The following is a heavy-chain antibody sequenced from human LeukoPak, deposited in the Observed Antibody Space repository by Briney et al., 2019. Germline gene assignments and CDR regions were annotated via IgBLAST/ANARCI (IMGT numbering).Heavy chain of an antibody. J-gene: IGHJ4*02. CDR2: ITWDGGRT. CDR3: ARLTAYYFDY. CDR1: GFPFDDYI. D-gene: IGHD3-16*01. Sequence: GGSLRLSCAASGFPFDDYIMHWVRQAPGKGLEWVSLITWDGGRTDYADSVKGRFTISRDNAKNTVYLQMNSLRAEDTAVYYCARLTAYYFDYWGQGNLVTVSS. V-gene: IGHV3-43*01.